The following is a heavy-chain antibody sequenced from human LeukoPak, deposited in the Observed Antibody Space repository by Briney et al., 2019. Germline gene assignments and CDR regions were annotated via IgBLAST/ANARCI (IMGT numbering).Heavy chain of an antibody. V-gene: IGHV1-18*01. Sequence: ASVKVSCKASGYTFTSYAISWVRQAPGQGLEWMGWISPYNGNTNYAQKYQGTVTMTTDTSSSTAYMELRSLRSDDTAVYYCARVPYGSGSLLYDYWGQGTLVTVSS. D-gene: IGHD3-10*01. CDR2: ISPYNGNT. CDR3: ARVPYGSGSLLYDY. CDR1: GYTFTSYA. J-gene: IGHJ4*02.